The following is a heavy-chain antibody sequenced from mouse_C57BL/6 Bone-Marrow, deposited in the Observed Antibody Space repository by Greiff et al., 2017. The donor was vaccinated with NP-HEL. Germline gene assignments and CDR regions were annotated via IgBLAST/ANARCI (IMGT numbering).Heavy chain of an antibody. Sequence: QVQLQQPGAELVRPGSSVKLSCKASGYTFTSYWMDWVKQRPGQGLEWIGNIYPSDSETHYNQKFKDKATLTVDKSSSTAYMQLSSLTSEDSAVYYCARVYYGYDVGYFDVWGTGTTVTVSS. CDR1: GYTFTSYW. CDR3: ARVYYGYDVGYFDV. D-gene: IGHD2-2*01. V-gene: IGHV1-61*01. J-gene: IGHJ1*03. CDR2: IYPSDSET.